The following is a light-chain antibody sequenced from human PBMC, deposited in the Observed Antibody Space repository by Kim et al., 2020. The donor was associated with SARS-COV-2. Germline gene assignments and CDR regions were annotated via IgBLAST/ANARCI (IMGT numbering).Light chain of an antibody. J-gene: IGKJ5*01. Sequence: SPGQRANLTFSASQRIDSRVSFYRRTPGNPPRHLIYDACNGATGVLASFSRSESVTDFTRTISRLGPGDFAVYNCQQRYSWPITFGQGTRREIK. CDR3: QQRYSWPIT. V-gene: IGKV3-11*01. CDR1: QRIDSR. CDR2: DAC.